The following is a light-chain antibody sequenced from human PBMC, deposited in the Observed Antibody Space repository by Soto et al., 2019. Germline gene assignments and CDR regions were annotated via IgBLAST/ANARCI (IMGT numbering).Light chain of an antibody. J-gene: IGKJ3*01. CDR1: QSIRTY. CDR2: AAS. V-gene: IGKV1-39*01. CDR3: QQSYSTYT. Sequence: DIQMTQSPSSLSASVRDRVTITCRASQSIRTYLNWYQQKPGKAPKLLIYAASSLQSGVPPRFSGSGSGTEFTLTISSLQPEDFATYYCQQSYSTYTFGPGTKVDIK.